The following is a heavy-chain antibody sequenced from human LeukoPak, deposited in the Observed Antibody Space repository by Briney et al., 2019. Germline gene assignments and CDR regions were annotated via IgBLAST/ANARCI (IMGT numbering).Heavy chain of an antibody. J-gene: IGHJ4*02. D-gene: IGHD3-10*01. CDR3: ARDYYGSPTH. CDR1: GFTFSSYA. Sequence: GGSLRLSCAASGFTFSSYAMSWVRQAPGKGLEWVSAISGSGGSTYYADSVKGRFTISRDNAKNSLYLQMNSLRAEDTAVYYCARDYYGSPTHWGQGTLVTVSS. V-gene: IGHV3-23*01. CDR2: ISGSGGST.